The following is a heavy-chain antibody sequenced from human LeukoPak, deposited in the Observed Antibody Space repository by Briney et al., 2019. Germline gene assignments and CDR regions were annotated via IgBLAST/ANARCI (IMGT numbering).Heavy chain of an antibody. Sequence: SETLSLTCTVSGGSISSSSYYWGWIRQPPGKGLEWIGGIYYSGSTYYNPSLKSRVTISVDTSKNQFSLKLSSVTAADTAVYYCARRFYDFWSGYYTEYYFDYWGQGTLVTVSS. J-gene: IGHJ4*02. CDR3: ARRFYDFWSGYYTEYYFDY. CDR1: GGSISSSSYY. CDR2: IYYSGST. V-gene: IGHV4-39*01. D-gene: IGHD3-3*01.